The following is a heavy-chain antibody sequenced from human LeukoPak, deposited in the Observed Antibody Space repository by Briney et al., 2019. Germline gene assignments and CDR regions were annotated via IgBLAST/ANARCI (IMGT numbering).Heavy chain of an antibody. CDR2: IIPIFGTA. D-gene: IGHD1-7*01. J-gene: IGHJ3*02. V-gene: IGHV1-69*05. CDR3: ARGVTGTRGAFDI. Sequence: GASVKVSCKASGGTFSSYAISWVRQAPGQGLEWMGGIIPIFGTANYAQKFQGRVTITTDESTSTAYMELSSLRSEDTAVYYCARGVTGTRGAFDIWGQGTMVTVSS. CDR1: GGTFSSYA.